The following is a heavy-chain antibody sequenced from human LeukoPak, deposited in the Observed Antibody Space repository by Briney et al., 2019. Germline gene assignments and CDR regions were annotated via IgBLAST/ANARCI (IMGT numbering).Heavy chain of an antibody. CDR3: ARSPGFALFDY. V-gene: IGHV4-30-4*08. D-gene: IGHD1-14*01. Sequence: SQTLSLTCTVSGGSISSGDYYWSWIRQPPGKGLEWIGYIYYSGSTYYNPSLKSRVTLSVDTSKNQFSLKLSSVTAADTAVYYCARSPGFALFDYWGQGTLVTVSS. J-gene: IGHJ4*02. CDR2: IYYSGST. CDR1: GGSISSGDYY.